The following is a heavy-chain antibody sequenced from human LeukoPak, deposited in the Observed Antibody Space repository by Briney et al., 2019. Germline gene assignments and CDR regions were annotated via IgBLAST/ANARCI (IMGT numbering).Heavy chain of an antibody. J-gene: IGHJ5*02. Sequence: PGRSLRLSCVASGFTLTYYGIHWVRQAPGKGLEWVAVLSYDGSDRYYADSVNGRFTISRDISSDTVSLQMNSLRVEDTAVYFCARDRINMMVLVHDSGLDLWGQGTLLTVSS. CDR2: LSYDGSDR. D-gene: IGHD3-22*01. CDR1: GFTLTYYG. V-gene: IGHV3-30*01. CDR3: ARDRINMMVLVHDSGLDL.